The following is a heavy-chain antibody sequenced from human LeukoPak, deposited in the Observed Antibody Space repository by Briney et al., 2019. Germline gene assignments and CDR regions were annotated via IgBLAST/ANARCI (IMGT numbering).Heavy chain of an antibody. CDR3: ARDPTVPNQYYFDY. CDR2: ISSSSSYI. V-gene: IGHV3-21*01. J-gene: IGHJ4*02. Sequence: GGSLRLSCAASGFTFSSYSMNWVRQAPGKGLEWVSSISSSSSYIYYADSVKGRFAISRDNAKNSLYLQMNSLRAEDTAVYYCARDPTVPNQYYFDYWGQGTLVTVSS. D-gene: IGHD2-2*01. CDR1: GFTFSSYS.